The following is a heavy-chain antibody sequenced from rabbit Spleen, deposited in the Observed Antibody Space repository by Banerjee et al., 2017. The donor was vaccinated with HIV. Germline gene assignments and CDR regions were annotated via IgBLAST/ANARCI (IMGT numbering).Heavy chain of an antibody. CDR3: ARNSNILGYGGTTLNL. CDR1: GLDFSSSYW. V-gene: IGHV1S40*01. Sequence: QSLEESGGDLVKPGASLTLTCTASGLDFSSSYWICWVRQAPGKGLEWIACIYSGDGDTYYARWAKGRFTISKISSTTVTLQMTSLTAADTATYFCARNSNILGYGGTTLNLWGPGTLVTV. J-gene: IGHJ4*01. D-gene: IGHD6-1*01. CDR2: IYSGDGDT.